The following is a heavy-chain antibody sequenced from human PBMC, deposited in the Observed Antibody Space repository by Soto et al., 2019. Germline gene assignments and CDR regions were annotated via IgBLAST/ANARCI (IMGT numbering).Heavy chain of an antibody. J-gene: IGHJ2*01. CDR3: ATTPRSLGMATSYWYLDL. CDR1: GDSISRGGHY. V-gene: IGHV4-31*03. CDR2: INYSGTT. Sequence: QVQLQESGPGLVKPSQTLSLICSVSGDSISRGGHYWNWIRQHPGKGLAWIGYINYSGTTYYNPSLKSRVTISLDTPRNQFSLKLNSVTAGDTAVYFCATTPRSLGMATSYWYLDLWGRGTLVTV. D-gene: IGHD5-12*01.